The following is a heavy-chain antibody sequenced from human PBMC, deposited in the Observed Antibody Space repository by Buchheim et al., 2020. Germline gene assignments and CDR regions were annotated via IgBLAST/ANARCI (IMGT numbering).Heavy chain of an antibody. V-gene: IGHV4-34*02. D-gene: IGHD3-10*01. CDR2: INHGGST. Sequence: QVQLQQWGAGLLKPSETLSLTCAVYGVSFSDYYWNWIRQSPGKGLEWIGDINHGGSTNYNPSLESRVIISIDTSKNQSSLNLTSVTAADTAVYYCARGRGGDRYWGQGTL. CDR1: GVSFSDYY. J-gene: IGHJ4*02. CDR3: ARGRGGDRY.